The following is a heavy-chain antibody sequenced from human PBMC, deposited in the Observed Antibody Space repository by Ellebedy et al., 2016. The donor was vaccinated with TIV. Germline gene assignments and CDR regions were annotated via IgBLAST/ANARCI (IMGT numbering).Heavy chain of an antibody. CDR2: IIPILGIA. Sequence: AASVKVSCKASGGTFSSYAISWVRQAPGQGLEWMGRIIPILGIANYAQKFQGRVTITADKSTSTAYMELSSLRSEDTAVYYCARAGAFGYSSGWYWLTDWYFDLWGRGTLVTVSS. J-gene: IGHJ2*01. D-gene: IGHD6-19*01. V-gene: IGHV1-69*04. CDR3: ARAGAFGYSSGWYWLTDWYFDL. CDR1: GGTFSSYA.